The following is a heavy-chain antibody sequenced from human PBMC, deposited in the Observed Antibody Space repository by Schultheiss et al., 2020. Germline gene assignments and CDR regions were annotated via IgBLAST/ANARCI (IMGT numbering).Heavy chain of an antibody. Sequence: GESLKISCAASGFTFSSYEMNWVRQAPGKGLEWVSYISSSGSTIYYADSVKGRFTISRDNAKNSLYLQMNSLRAEDTAVYYCARGWYYYGSGGSDYWGQGTLVTVSS. D-gene: IGHD3-10*01. CDR3: ARGWYYYGSGGSDY. CDR1: GFTFSSYE. J-gene: IGHJ4*02. CDR2: ISSSGSTI. V-gene: IGHV3-48*03.